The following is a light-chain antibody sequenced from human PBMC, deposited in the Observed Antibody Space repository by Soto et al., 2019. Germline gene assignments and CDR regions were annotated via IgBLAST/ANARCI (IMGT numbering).Light chain of an antibody. V-gene: IGLV2-14*01. Sequence: QSALTQPASVSGSPGQSITISCTGTSSDVGGYNYVSWYQQHPGKAPKLMIYDVSNRPSGVSNRFSGSKSGNTASLTISGLQAEDXXDYYCSSYTSSSTLLYVFGTGTKLTVL. CDR2: DVS. J-gene: IGLJ1*01. CDR1: SSDVGGYNY. CDR3: SSYTSSSTLLYV.